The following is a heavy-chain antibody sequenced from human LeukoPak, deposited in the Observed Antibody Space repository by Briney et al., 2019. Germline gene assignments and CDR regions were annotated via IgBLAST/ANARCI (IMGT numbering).Heavy chain of an antibody. CDR2: IHYSGSA. Sequence: SETLSLTCTVCGGSISGSKYFWGWIRQPPGKGLEWIGSIHYSGSAYYRPLFKSRVTISVDTSKNQFSLKLKSVTATDTAVYYCARHSYYEGSGPHNGGLWGQGTLVTVSS. D-gene: IGHD3-10*01. CDR1: GGSISGSKYF. V-gene: IGHV4-39*01. J-gene: IGHJ4*02. CDR3: ARHSYYEGSGPHNGGL.